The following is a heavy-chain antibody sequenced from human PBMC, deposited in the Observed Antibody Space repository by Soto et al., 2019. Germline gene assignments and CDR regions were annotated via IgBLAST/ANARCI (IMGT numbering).Heavy chain of an antibody. CDR1: GYTFTGYY. V-gene: IGHV1-2*02. CDR3: AREGVMITFGGVIVNAFDI. Sequence: ASVKVSCKASGYTFTGYYMHWVRQAPGQGLEWMGWINPNSGGTNYAQKFQGRVTMTRDTSISTAYMELSRLRSDDTALYYCAREGVMITFGGVIVNAFDIWGQGTMVTVSS. CDR2: INPNSGGT. D-gene: IGHD3-16*02. J-gene: IGHJ3*02.